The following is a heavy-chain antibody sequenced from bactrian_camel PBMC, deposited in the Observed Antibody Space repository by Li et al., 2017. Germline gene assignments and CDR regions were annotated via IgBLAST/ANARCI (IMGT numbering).Heavy chain of an antibody. CDR3: AASPIVNGFHY. J-gene: IGHJ4*01. V-gene: IGHV3S40*01. CDR2: INSGGGST. Sequence: VQLVESGGGLVQPGGSLRLSCAASGFTFSSYDMSWVRQDAVKGIEWVSDINSGGGSTTYADSVKGRFTVSRDNAKNTVYLQIHSLKTEDTAVYYCAASPIVNGFHYWGQGTQVTVS. CDR1: GFTFSSYD. D-gene: IGHD3*01.